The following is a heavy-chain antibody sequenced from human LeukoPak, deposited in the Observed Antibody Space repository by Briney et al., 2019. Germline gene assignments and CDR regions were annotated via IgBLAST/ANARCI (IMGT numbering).Heavy chain of an antibody. CDR3: ARGGKLVAATFDY. Sequence: GGSLRLSCAASGFTFSSYWMSWVRQAPGKGLEWVANIKQDGSEKYYVDSVKGRFTISRDNAKNSLYLQMNSLRAEDTAVYYCARGGKLVAATFDYWGQGTLVTVSS. V-gene: IGHV3-7*01. CDR1: GFTFSSYW. D-gene: IGHD2-15*01. CDR2: IKQDGSEK. J-gene: IGHJ4*02.